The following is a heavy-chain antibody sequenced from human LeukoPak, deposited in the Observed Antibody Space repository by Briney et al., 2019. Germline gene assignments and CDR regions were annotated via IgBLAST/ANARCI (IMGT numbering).Heavy chain of an antibody. V-gene: IGHV4-39*01. CDR3: ARRQRFLEDYYYLDV. CDR1: GGSISSSSYY. Sequence: PSENLSLTCTVSGGSISSSSYYWGWIRQPPGKGLEWIGSIYYSGSTYYNPSLRSRVTISVDTSKNQFSLKVSSVTAADTAMYYCARRQRFLEDYYYLDVWGKGTTVTVSS. D-gene: IGHD3-3*01. CDR2: IYYSGST. J-gene: IGHJ6*03.